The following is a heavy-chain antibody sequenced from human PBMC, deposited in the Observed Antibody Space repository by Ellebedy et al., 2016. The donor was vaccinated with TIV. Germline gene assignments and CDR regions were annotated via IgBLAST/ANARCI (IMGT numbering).Heavy chain of an antibody. CDR1: GGSISSYY. D-gene: IGHD3-3*02. Sequence: MPSETLSLTCTVSGGSISSYYWSWIRQPPGKGLEWIGYIYYSGSTNYNPSLKSRVTISVDTSKNQFSLKLSSVTAADTAVYYCARHKPSKNWYFDLWGRGTLVTVSS. CDR3: ARHKPSKNWYFDL. V-gene: IGHV4-59*08. CDR2: IYYSGST. J-gene: IGHJ2*01.